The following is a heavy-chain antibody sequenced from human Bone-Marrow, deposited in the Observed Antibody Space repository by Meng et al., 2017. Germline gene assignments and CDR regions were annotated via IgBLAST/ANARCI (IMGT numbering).Heavy chain of an antibody. CDR1: GFTFSSYS. V-gene: IGHV3-21*01. D-gene: IGHD2-15*01. CDR2: ISSSSSYI. J-gene: IGHJ3*02. CDR3: ARNSVADDAFDI. Sequence: GGSLRLSCAASGFTFSSYSMNWVRQAPGKGLEWVSSISSSSSYIYYADSVKGRFTISRDNAKNSLYLQMNSLRAEDTAVYYCARNSVADDAFDIWGQGTKVTVSS.